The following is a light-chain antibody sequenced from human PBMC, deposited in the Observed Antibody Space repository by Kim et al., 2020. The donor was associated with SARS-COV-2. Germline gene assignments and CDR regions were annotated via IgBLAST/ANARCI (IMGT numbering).Light chain of an antibody. V-gene: IGLV1-44*01. J-gene: IGLJ1*01. CDR3: AAWDDSLNVHYV. CDR1: SSNIGSNT. CDR2: SNN. Sequence: ELTQPPSASGTPGQRVTISCSGSSSNIGSNTVNWYQQLPGTAPKLLIYSNNQRPSGVPDRFSGSKSGTSASLAISGLQSEDEADYYCAAWDDSLNVHYVFGTGTKVTGL.